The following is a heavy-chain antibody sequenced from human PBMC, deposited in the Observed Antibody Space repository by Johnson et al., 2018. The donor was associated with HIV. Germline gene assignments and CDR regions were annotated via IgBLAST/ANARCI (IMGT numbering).Heavy chain of an antibody. Sequence: QVQLVESGGGVVQPERSLRLSCAASEFSFSTYAMRRVRQAPGKGLEGVAVISDDGSNTDYADAVKGRFTISRDNSKNTLYLQMNSLRAEDTAVYYCVRDGNYYDRSGYRVDAFDIGGQGTMVTVSS. V-gene: IGHV3-30-3*01. J-gene: IGHJ3*02. CDR3: VRDGNYYDRSGYRVDAFDI. D-gene: IGHD3-22*01. CDR2: ISDDGSNT. CDR1: EFSFSTYA.